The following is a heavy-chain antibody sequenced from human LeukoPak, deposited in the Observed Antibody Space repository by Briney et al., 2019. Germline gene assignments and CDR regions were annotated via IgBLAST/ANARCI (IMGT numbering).Heavy chain of an antibody. CDR2: ISHDGMNA. Sequence: QPGGSLRLSCAASGLHFSGTAMSWVRQAPGKGLEWVSAISHDGMNAYYADSVKSRFTISRDNSKKTVSLEMSSLTAADTGVYYCAKDGAQYSSGPECDPRGQGALVTVSP. V-gene: IGHV3-23*01. CDR3: AKDGAQYSSGPECDP. D-gene: IGHD6-19*01. CDR1: GLHFSGTA. J-gene: IGHJ5*02.